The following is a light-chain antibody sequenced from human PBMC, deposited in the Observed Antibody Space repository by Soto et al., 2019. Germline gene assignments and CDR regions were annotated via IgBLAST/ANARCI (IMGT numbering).Light chain of an antibody. CDR1: SSDVGTYNL. CDR2: EVD. V-gene: IGLV2-23*02. J-gene: IGLJ2*01. CDR3: CSCAGSSTLV. Sequence: QSALTQPASVSGSPGQSITISCTGTSSDVGTYNLVSWYQQHPGKAPKLMIYEVDKRPSGVSNRFSGSKSGNTASLTISGLQAEDEADYYCCSCAGSSTLVFGGGTKVTVL.